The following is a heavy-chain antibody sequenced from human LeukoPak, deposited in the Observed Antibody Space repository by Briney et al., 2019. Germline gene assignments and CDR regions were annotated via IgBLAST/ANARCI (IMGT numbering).Heavy chain of an antibody. V-gene: IGHV3-21*01. CDR1: GVTFSSYS. J-gene: IGHJ3*02. CDR2: ISSSSSCI. CDR3: AREAPQYYYDSSGSHAFDI. Sequence: PGGSLRLSCAASGVTFSSYSMNWVRQAPGKGLEWVSSISSSSSCIYYADSVKGRFTISRDNAKNSLYLQMNSLRAEDTAVYYCAREAPQYYYDSSGSHAFDIWGQGTMVTVSS. D-gene: IGHD3-22*01.